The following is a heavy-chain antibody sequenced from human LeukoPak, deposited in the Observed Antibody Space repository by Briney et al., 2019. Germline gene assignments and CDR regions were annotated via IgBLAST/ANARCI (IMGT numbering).Heavy chain of an antibody. CDR2: IYPGDSDT. CDR3: ARQVGYYDILTTEFYYYYGMDV. CDR1: GYSFTSYW. Sequence: GEPLKISCKGSGYSFTSYWICLVRQMPGKGLEWMWIIYPGDSDTRYSPSFQVQVTISADKSISTAYLQWSSLKASDTAMYYCARQVGYYDILTTEFYYYYGMDVWGQGTTATVSS. J-gene: IGHJ6*02. D-gene: IGHD3-9*01. V-gene: IGHV5-51*01.